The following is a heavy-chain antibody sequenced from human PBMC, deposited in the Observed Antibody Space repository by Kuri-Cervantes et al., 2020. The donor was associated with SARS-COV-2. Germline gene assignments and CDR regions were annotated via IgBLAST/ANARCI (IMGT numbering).Heavy chain of an antibody. D-gene: IGHD2-15*01. J-gene: IGHJ3*02. V-gene: IGHV4-34*01. CDR1: GGSFSGYY. Sequence: SETLSLTCAVYGGSFSGYYWSWIRQRPGKGLEWIGEINHSGSTNYNPSLKSRVTISVDTSKNQFSLKLSSVTAADTAVYYCARALPYCSGGSCYSNAFDIWGQGTMVTVSS. CDR2: INHSGST. CDR3: ARALPYCSGGSCYSNAFDI.